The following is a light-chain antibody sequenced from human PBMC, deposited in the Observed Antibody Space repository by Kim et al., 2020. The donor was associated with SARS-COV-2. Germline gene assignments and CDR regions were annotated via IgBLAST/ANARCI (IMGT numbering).Light chain of an antibody. CDR3: QHSYSTWT. J-gene: IGKJ1*01. CDR2: AAS. CDR1: HSISSY. V-gene: IGKV1-39*01. Sequence: SASGGDTATFTCRASHSISSYLNWYQQDPGKAPELLFYAASSLQSGVPSRFSGSGSGTDFTLTISSLQPEDFATYYCQHSYSTWTFGQGTKVDIK.